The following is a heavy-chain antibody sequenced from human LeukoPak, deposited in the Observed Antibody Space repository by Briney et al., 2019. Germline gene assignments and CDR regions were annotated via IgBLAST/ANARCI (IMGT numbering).Heavy chain of an antibody. CDR2: INPSGGST. CDR1: GYTFTSYY. J-gene: IGHJ3*02. V-gene: IGHV1-46*01. Sequence: ASVKVSCKASGYTFTSYYMHWVRQAPGQGLEWMGIINPSGGSTSYAQKFQGRVTMTRDMSTSTVYMELSSLRSDDTAVYYCARVRGIAARPDAFDIWGQGTMVTVSS. D-gene: IGHD6-6*01. CDR3: ARVRGIAARPDAFDI.